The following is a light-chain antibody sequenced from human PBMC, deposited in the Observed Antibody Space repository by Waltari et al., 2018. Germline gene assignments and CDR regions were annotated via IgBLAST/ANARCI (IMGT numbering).Light chain of an antibody. CDR3: CSYAGAYTFV. Sequence: QSALTQPHSVSASPGQSVTIPCSGSINDVGVEDYVSWYQQLPGKAPKLILYDVVKRPPGVPSRFSGSKYGTTASLTISGLQTDDEATCYCCSYAGAYTFVFGGGTKLTVL. J-gene: IGLJ3*02. V-gene: IGLV2-11*01. CDR2: DVV. CDR1: INDVGVEDY.